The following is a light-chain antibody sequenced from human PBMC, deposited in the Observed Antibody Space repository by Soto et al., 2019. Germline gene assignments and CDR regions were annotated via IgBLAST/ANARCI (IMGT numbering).Light chain of an antibody. CDR3: QQYGSSPWT. J-gene: IGKJ1*01. CDR2: GAS. Sequence: EIVLTQSPGTLSLSPGDRATLSCRASQFVSSEYLAWYQQKPGQAPRLLIHGASSRATGIPDRFSGRGSGTDFTLTISRLEPEEFAVYHCQQYGSSPWTFGQGTKVEIK. V-gene: IGKV3-20*01. CDR1: QFVSSEY.